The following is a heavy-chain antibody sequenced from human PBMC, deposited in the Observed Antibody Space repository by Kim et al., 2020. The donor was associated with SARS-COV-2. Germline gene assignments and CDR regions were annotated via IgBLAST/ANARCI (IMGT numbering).Heavy chain of an antibody. D-gene: IGHD3-10*01. Sequence: GGSLRLSCAASGFTFSDYYMSWIRQAPGKGLEWVSYISSSSSYTNYADSVKGRFTISRDNAKNSLYLQMNSLRAEDTAVYYCARHYYGSGRNWYFDLWGRGTLVTVSS. V-gene: IGHV3-11*06. J-gene: IGHJ2*01. CDR2: ISSSSSYT. CDR1: GFTFSDYY. CDR3: ARHYYGSGRNWYFDL.